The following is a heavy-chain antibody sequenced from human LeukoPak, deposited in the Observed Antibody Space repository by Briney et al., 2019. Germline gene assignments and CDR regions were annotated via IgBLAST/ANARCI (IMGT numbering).Heavy chain of an antibody. J-gene: IGHJ4*02. V-gene: IGHV4-34*01. CDR2: IYHSGRT. Sequence: SETLSLTCAVSGGTFSGYYWSWIRQSPGKGLEWSGEIYHSGRTNYNPTLQSRATLSVDTSKRQFSLRLTSLTAADAGIYYCARANNFRFDSWGQETLVTVSS. D-gene: IGHD5-24*01. CDR1: GGTFSGYY. CDR3: ARANNFRFDS.